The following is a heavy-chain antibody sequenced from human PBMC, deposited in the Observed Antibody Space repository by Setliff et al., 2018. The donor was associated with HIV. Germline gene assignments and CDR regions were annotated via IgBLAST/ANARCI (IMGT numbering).Heavy chain of an antibody. Sequence: SETLSLTCAVSGYSISSGYYWGWIRQPPGKGLEWIGSIYHSGSTYYNPSLKSRVTISVDTSKNQFSLKLSSVTAADTAVYYCARKDDSSGYYFDYWGQGTLVTVPQ. D-gene: IGHD3-22*01. V-gene: IGHV4-38-2*01. CDR3: ARKDDSSGYYFDY. CDR1: GYSISSGYY. J-gene: IGHJ4*02. CDR2: IYHSGST.